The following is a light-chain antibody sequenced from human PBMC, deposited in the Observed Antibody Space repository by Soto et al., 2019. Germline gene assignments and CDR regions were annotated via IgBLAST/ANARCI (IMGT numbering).Light chain of an antibody. Sequence: EIVMTQSPATLSVSPGERATLSCRASQSVSSNLAWYQQKPGQAPRLLIYGASTRATGIPGRFSGSGSGTEFTLTISSLQSEDFAVYYCQHYSNWPPWTFGQGTKVEIK. J-gene: IGKJ1*01. CDR1: QSVSSN. CDR3: QHYSNWPPWT. CDR2: GAS. V-gene: IGKV3-15*01.